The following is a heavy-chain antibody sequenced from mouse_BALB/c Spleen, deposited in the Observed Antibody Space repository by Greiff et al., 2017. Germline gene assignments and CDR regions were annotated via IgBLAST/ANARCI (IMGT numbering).Heavy chain of an antibody. Sequence: DVQLVESGGGLVQPGGSRKLSCAASGFTFSSFGMHWVRQAPEKGLEWVAYISSGSSTIYYADTVKGRFTISRDNPKNTLFLQMTSLRSEDTAMYYCARSWGNYDAMDYWGQGTSVTVSS. CDR2: ISSGSSTI. J-gene: IGHJ4*01. CDR1: GFTFSSFG. D-gene: IGHD2-1*01. V-gene: IGHV5-17*02. CDR3: ARSWGNYDAMDY.